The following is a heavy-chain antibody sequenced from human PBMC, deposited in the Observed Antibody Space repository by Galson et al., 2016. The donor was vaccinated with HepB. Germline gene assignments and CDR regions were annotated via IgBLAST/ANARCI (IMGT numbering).Heavy chain of an antibody. CDR2: IIGSGGST. Sequence: SLRLSCAASGFTSTTYAMSWVRKAPGKGLEWVSVIIGSGGSTHYADSVKGRFTISRDNSKNTRYLQMNSLRAEDTAVYYCAKNGYSGYDYGRFDPWGQGTLVTVSS. CDR1: GFTSTTYA. J-gene: IGHJ5*02. CDR3: AKNGYSGYDYGRFDP. D-gene: IGHD5-12*01. V-gene: IGHV3-23*01.